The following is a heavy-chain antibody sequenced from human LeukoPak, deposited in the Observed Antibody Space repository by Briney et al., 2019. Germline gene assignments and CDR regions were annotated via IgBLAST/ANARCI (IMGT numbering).Heavy chain of an antibody. CDR3: AKAVAGTEDY. D-gene: IGHD6-19*01. J-gene: IGHJ4*02. Sequence: GRSLRLSCAASGFTSSSFAMSWVRQAPGKGLEWVSAISGSGGSTYYADSGKGRFTIPRDNSTNTLYLQMDSLRAEDTAVYYCAKAVAGTEDYWGQGTLVTVSS. CDR1: GFTSSSFA. V-gene: IGHV3-23*01. CDR2: ISGSGGST.